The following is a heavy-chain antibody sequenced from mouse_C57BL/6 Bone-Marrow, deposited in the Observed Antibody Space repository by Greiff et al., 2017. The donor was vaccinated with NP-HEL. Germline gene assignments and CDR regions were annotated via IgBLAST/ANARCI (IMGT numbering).Heavy chain of an antibody. CDR3: ARDGGLLHWYFDV. V-gene: IGHV3-6*01. CDR2: ISYDGSN. CDR1: GYSITSGYY. J-gene: IGHJ1*03. D-gene: IGHD2-10*01. Sequence: EVKLMESGPGLVKPSQSLSLTCSVTGYSITSGYYWNWIRQFPGNKLEWMGYISYDGSNNYNPSLKNRISITRDTSKNQFFLKLNSVTTEDTATYYCARDGGLLHWYFDVWGTGTTVTVSS.